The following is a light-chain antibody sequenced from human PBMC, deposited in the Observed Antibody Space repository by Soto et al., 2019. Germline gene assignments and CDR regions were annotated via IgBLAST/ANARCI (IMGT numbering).Light chain of an antibody. V-gene: IGKV1-39*01. CDR1: QSISTY. CDR2: LTS. CDR3: QQSNSIPPWT. Sequence: DIQMTQSPSSLSASVGDRVTITCRASQSISTYLNWFQQKPGRAPKLLIYLTSTLQSGVPSRFSGSGSGTDFTLTISSLQPEDVATYYCQQSNSIPPWTFGQGTKVEIK. J-gene: IGKJ1*01.